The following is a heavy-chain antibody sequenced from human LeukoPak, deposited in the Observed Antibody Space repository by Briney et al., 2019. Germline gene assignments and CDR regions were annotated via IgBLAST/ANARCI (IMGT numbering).Heavy chain of an antibody. CDR1: GYTFPSYG. J-gene: IGHJ4*02. CDR3: ARDCDRSGYFCY. V-gene: IGHV1-18*01. Sequence: ASVKLSFKASGYTFPSYGLSWVRQAPGQGLEWIGWISAYNGNTNYAQKLLGRVTMTTDTSTSTAYMELRSLRSDDTAVYYCARDCDRSGYFCYWGQGTLVTVSS. D-gene: IGHD3-22*01. CDR2: ISAYNGNT.